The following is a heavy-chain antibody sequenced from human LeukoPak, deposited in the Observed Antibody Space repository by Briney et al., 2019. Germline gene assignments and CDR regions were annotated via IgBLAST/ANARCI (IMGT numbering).Heavy chain of an antibody. CDR2: INPSDGST. V-gene: IGHV1-46*01. D-gene: IGHD2-2*01. Sequence: ASVKVSCKASGYTFTSYYLHWVRQAPGQGLEWMGIINPSDGSTSYAQKFQGRVTMTRDTSISTAYMELSRLRSDDTAVYYCARVSVVVPAALNWFDPWGQGTLVTVSS. J-gene: IGHJ5*02. CDR1: GYTFTSYY. CDR3: ARVSVVVPAALNWFDP.